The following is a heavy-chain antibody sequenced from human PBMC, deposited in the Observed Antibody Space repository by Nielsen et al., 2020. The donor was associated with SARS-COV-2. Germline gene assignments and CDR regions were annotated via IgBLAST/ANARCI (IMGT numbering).Heavy chain of an antibody. Sequence: GESLKISCAASGFIFSSYWMHWVRQAPGKGLVWVSRINSDGSSTTYADSVKGRFTISRDNAKNTLYLQMNSLRAEDTAVYYCARPWYGDYFDYRGQGTLVTVSS. V-gene: IGHV3-74*01. CDR2: INSDGSST. D-gene: IGHD4-17*01. CDR3: ARPWYGDYFDY. J-gene: IGHJ4*02. CDR1: GFIFSSYW.